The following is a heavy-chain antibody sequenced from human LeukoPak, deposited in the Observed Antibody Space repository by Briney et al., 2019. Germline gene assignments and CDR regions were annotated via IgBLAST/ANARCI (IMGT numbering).Heavy chain of an antibody. Sequence: ASVKVSCKASGYTCTGYYMHWVRQAPGQGLEYMGWINPNSGVTNYAQKFQGRVTMTRDTSITTAYMELSRLRSDDTAVYYCARAVAAPDYWGQGTLVTVSA. CDR2: INPNSGVT. D-gene: IGHD6-13*01. J-gene: IGHJ4*02. CDR3: ARAVAAPDY. V-gene: IGHV1-2*02. CDR1: GYTCTGYY.